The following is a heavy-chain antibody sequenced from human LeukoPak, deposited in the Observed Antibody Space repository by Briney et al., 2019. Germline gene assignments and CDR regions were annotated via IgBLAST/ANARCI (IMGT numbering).Heavy chain of an antibody. V-gene: IGHV1-2*02. CDR1: GYTFTGYY. J-gene: IGHJ3*02. CDR2: INPNSGGT. D-gene: IGHD3-16*01. Sequence: GASVKVSCKAYGYTFTGYYMHWVRQARGQWLEWMGWINPNSGGTNYAQKFQGRVTMTRDTSISTAYMELSRLRSDDTAVYYCARDLIGTDAFDIWGQGTMVTVSS. CDR3: ARDLIGTDAFDI.